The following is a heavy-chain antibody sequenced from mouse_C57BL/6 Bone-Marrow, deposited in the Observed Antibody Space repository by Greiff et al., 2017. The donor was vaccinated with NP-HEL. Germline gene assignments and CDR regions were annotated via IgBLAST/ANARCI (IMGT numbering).Heavy chain of an antibody. V-gene: IGHV1-59*01. D-gene: IGHD1-1*01. J-gene: IGHJ2*01. Sequence: QVQLQQPGAELVRPGTSVKLSCKASGYTFTSYWMHWVKQRPGQGLEWIGVIDPSDSYTNYNQKFKGKATLTVDTSSSTAYMQLSSLTSEDSAVYDCARLYYYGSSPFDYWGQGTTLTVSS. CDR3: ARLYYYGSSPFDY. CDR1: GYTFTSYW. CDR2: IDPSDSYT.